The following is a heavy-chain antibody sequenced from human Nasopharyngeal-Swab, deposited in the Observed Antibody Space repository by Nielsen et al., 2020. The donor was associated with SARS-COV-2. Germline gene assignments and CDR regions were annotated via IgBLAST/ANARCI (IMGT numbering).Heavy chain of an antibody. CDR1: GFTFSDYY. CDR3: VKVEWAAYDY. V-gene: IGHV3-11*04. J-gene: IGHJ4*02. Sequence: GGSLRLSCEVSGFTFSDYYMSWIRQAPGKGLEWISPISSSGSSIYYADSVKGRFTISRDNAKNSLYLQMNSLRAEDTAVYYCVKVEWAAYDYWGQGTLVTVSS. CDR2: ISSSGSSI. D-gene: IGHD1-26*01.